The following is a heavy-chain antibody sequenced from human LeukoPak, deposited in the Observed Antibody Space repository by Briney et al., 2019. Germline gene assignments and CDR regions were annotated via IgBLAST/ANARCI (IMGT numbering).Heavy chain of an antibody. Sequence: GGSLRLSCAASGFPFSSYGMRWVRQAPGKGLEWVAVLSYDGSNEYYADSVKGRFTISRDNSKNTLYLQMNSLRVEDTAVYYCAGSWFYRDYFEYRGQGTLVTVSS. CDR2: LSYDGSNE. CDR3: AGSWFYRDYFEY. D-gene: IGHD3-10*01. J-gene: IGHJ4*02. V-gene: IGHV3-30*03. CDR1: GFPFSSYG.